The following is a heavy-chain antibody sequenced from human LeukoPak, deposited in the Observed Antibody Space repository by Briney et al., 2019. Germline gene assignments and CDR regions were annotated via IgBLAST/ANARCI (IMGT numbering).Heavy chain of an antibody. V-gene: IGHV4-59*01. Sequence: AETLSLTCTVSGXSISSYYWSWLRQPPGKGLEWIGNFHYSGSTSYNPSRKGRVRVSVDTSNSKFSLKLSSLAGADTYVYYCASGKGLRFAFDIWGQGTMVTVSS. J-gene: IGHJ3*02. CDR3: ASGKGLRFAFDI. CDR1: GXSISSYY. D-gene: IGHD4-17*01. CDR2: FHYSGST.